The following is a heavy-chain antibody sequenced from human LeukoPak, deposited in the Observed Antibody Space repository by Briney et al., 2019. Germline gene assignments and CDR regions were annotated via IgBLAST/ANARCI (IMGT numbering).Heavy chain of an antibody. V-gene: IGHV3-23*01. CDR3: AKDEGSSGWYVSYYFDY. Sequence: GGSLRLSCAASGFTFSSYAMGWVRQAPGKGLEWVSAISGSGGSTYYADSVKGRFTISRDNSKNTLYLQMNSLRAEDTAVYYCAKDEGSSGWYVSYYFDYWGQGTLVTVSS. CDR2: ISGSGGST. D-gene: IGHD6-19*01. CDR1: GFTFSSYA. J-gene: IGHJ4*02.